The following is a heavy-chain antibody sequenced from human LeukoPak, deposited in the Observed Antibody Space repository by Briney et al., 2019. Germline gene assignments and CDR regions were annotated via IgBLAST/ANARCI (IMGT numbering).Heavy chain of an antibody. V-gene: IGHV3-23*01. J-gene: IGHJ4*02. CDR2: ISGSGGST. Sequence: PGGSLRLSCAASGFTFSSYAMSWVRQAPGKGLEWVSAISGSGGSTYYADSVKGRFTISRDNSKNTLYLQMNSLRAEDTAVYYCARDPGFLYYGSGSYPDYWGQGTLVTVSS. CDR1: GFTFSSYA. D-gene: IGHD3-10*01. CDR3: ARDPGFLYYGSGSYPDY.